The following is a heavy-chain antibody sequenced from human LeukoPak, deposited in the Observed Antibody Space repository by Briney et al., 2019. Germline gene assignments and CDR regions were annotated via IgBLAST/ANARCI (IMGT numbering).Heavy chain of an antibody. CDR2: ISSSGSTI. V-gene: IGHV3-48*03. Sequence: QPGGSLRLSCEASGFTFSSYEMNWVRQTPGKGLEWVSYISSSGSTIHYADSVKGRFTISRDTAKNSLYLQMNSLRAEDTAFYYCAMPPSLIVGPRWGQGTLVTVSS. D-gene: IGHD1-26*01. J-gene: IGHJ4*02. CDR3: AMPPSLIVGPR. CDR1: GFTFSSYE.